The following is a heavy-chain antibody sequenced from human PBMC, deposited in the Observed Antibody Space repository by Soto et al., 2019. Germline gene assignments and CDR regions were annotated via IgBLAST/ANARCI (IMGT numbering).Heavy chain of an antibody. CDR3: ARSTYYYGSYYFDY. D-gene: IGHD3-10*01. CDR2: IGTAGDT. V-gene: IGHV3-13*01. Sequence: EVQLVESGGGLVQPGGSLRLSCAASGFTFSSYAMHWVRQATGKGLEWVSAIGTAGDTYYPGSVKGRFTISRENAKNSLYLQMNSLRAGDTAVYYCARSTYYYGSYYFDYWAREPWSPSPQ. J-gene: IGHJ4*02. CDR1: GFTFSSYA.